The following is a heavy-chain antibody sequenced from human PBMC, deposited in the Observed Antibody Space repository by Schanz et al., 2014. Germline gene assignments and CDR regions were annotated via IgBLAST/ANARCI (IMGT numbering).Heavy chain of an antibody. V-gene: IGHV3-7*01. CDR2: IKRDGSEK. J-gene: IGHJ6*02. Sequence: DVHLLESGGGLVQPGGSLRLSCTASGFTFSSYSMNWVRQAPGKGLEWVANIKRDGSEKNYLDSVKGRFTISRDNAKNSLFLQMNSLRAEDTAVYYCLAPDYDMDVWGQGTTVTVSS. CDR3: LAPDYDMDV. CDR1: GFTFSSYS.